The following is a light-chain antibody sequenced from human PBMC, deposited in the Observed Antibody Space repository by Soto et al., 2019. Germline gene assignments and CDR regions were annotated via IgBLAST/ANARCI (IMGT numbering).Light chain of an antibody. Sequence: QSALTQPASVSGSPGQSITISCTGTSSDVGTYNLVSWYQQHPGKAPKLMISEGSDRPSGVSNRFSGSKSGNTASLTIFGLEAEDEADYYCCSFAGGNSWVFGGGTKLTVL. CDR1: SSDVGTYNL. CDR3: CSFAGGNSWV. J-gene: IGLJ3*02. V-gene: IGLV2-23*01. CDR2: EGS.